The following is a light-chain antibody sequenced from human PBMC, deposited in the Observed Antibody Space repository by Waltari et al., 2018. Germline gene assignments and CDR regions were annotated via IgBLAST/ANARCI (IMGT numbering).Light chain of an antibody. CDR1: SSDVGSYNL. V-gene: IGLV2-23*02. J-gene: IGLJ1*01. CDR2: EVT. Sequence: QSALTQPASVSGSPGQSITISCTGTSSDVGSYNLVSCYQHHPGKAPKLIIYEVTKRPSGVSNRFSGSKSGNTASLTSSGLQAEDETDYYCCSFVGSRTSLYVFGTGTKVSVL. CDR3: CSFVGSRTSLYV.